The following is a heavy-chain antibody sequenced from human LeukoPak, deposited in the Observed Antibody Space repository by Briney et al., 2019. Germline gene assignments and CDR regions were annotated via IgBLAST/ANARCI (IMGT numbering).Heavy chain of an antibody. Sequence: PGGSLRLSCEASGFTFSTYPMHWVRQAPGKGLQWVAAISYDGSNKHYADSVKGRFTISKDNSKNTLYMQMNSLRAEDTAVYYCARHVRKWFGELMWVDYWGQGTLVTVSS. CDR2: ISYDGSNK. V-gene: IGHV3-30*04. CDR1: GFTFSTYP. D-gene: IGHD3-10*01. CDR3: ARHVRKWFGELMWVDY. J-gene: IGHJ4*02.